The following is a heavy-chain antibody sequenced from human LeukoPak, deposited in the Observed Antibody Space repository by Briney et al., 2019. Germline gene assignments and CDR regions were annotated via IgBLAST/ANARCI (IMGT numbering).Heavy chain of an antibody. D-gene: IGHD3-3*01. V-gene: IGHV3-23*01. CDR2: IVGSGGTT. CDR3: ASISGYFEY. J-gene: IGHJ4*02. CDR1: GFTFSSYS. Sequence: GGSLRLSCEASGFTFSSYSMSWVRQAPGKGLEWVSAIVGSGGTTFYADSVKGRFTISRDNSKNTQYLQMNSLRAEDTAVYYCASISGYFEYWGQGTLVGVSS.